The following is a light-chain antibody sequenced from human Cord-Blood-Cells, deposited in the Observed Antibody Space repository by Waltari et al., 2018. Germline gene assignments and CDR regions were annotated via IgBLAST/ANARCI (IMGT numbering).Light chain of an antibody. Sequence: QSVLTQPPSVSGAPGQRVTLSCTGSISNIGAGYDVHWYQQLPVTAPKLLSYGNSMRHSGVPDRFSGSKSGTSSSLAITGLQAEDEADYYCQSYDSSLSGYVVFGGGTKLTVL. CDR2: GNS. V-gene: IGLV1-40*01. CDR3: QSYDSSLSGYVV. CDR1: ISNIGAGYD. J-gene: IGLJ2*01.